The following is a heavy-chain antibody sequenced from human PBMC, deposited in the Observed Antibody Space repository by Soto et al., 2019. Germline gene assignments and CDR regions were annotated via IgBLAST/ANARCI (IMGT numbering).Heavy chain of an antibody. CDR1: GFTFNNYA. V-gene: IGHV3-23*01. CDR2: ISDSGGRT. CDR3: AKDALGDYFYYGMDV. J-gene: IGHJ6*02. Sequence: GGSLRLSCAVSGFTFNNYAMNWVRQAPGKGLEWVSSISDSGGRTYYADSVKGRFTISRDNSKDTLYLQMNSLRAEDTAIYYCAKDALGDYFYYGMDVWGQGTTVTVSS.